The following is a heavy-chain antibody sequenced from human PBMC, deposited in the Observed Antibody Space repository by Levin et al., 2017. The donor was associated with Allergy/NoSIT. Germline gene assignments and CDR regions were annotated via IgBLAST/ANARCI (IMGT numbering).Heavy chain of an antibody. V-gene: IGHV3-74*01. CDR2: TNTDGSTT. CDR1: GFTFSNYW. Sequence: GGSLRLSCAASGFTFSNYWMHWVRQTPGKGLVWVSRTNTDGSTTNYADSVKGRFTISRDNAKNTLSLHMNSLRAEDTAVYYCARALIVGATSGGDYWGQGTLVTVSS. D-gene: IGHD1-26*01. CDR3: ARALIVGATSGGDY. J-gene: IGHJ4*02.